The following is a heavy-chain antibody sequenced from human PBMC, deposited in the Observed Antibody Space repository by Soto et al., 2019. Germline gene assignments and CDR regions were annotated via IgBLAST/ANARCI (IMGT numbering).Heavy chain of an antibody. CDR1: GFSLSTSGVG. CDR2: IYWDDDK. CDR3: AHARNDGLPWFGELLYDSNWFDP. V-gene: IGHV2-5*02. Sequence: SGPTLVNPTQTLTLTCTFSGFSLSTSGVGVGWIRQPPGKALEWLALIYWDDDKRYSPSLKSRLTITKDTSKNQVVLTMTNMDPVDTATYYCAHARNDGLPWFGELLYDSNWFDPWGQGTLVTVSS. D-gene: IGHD3-10*01. J-gene: IGHJ5*02.